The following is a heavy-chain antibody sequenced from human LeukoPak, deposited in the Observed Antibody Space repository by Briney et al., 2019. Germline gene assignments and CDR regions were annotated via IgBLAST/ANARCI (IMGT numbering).Heavy chain of an antibody. CDR1: GFTISSYA. D-gene: IGHD2-21*02. V-gene: IGHV3-30-3*01. Sequence: AGRSLRLSCAASGFTISSYAMHWVRQAPGKGLEWVAVISYDGSNKYYADSVKGRFTISRDNSKNTLYLQMNSLRAEDTAVYYCASGYCGGDCYPYYYYGMDVWGQGTTVTVSS. CDR3: ASGYCGGDCYPYYYYGMDV. J-gene: IGHJ6*02. CDR2: ISYDGSNK.